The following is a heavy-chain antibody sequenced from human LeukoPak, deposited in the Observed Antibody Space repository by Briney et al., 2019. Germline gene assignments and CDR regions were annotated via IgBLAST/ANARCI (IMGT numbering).Heavy chain of an antibody. CDR1: GGSFSGYY. CDR2: INHSGST. CDR3: AREKGSSWYVDY. D-gene: IGHD6-13*01. V-gene: IGHV4-34*01. Sequence: SETLSLTCAVYGGSFSGYYWSWIRQPPGKGLEWIGEINHSGSTNYNPSLKSRVPISVDTSKNQFSLKLSSVTAADTAVYYCAREKGSSWYVDYWGQGTLVTVSS. J-gene: IGHJ4*02.